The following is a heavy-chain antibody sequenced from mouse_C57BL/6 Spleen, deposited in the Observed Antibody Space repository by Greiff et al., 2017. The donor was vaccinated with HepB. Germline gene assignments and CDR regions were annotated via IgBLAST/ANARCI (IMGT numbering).Heavy chain of an antibody. Sequence: EVKLQESGPGLVKPSQSLSLTCSVTGYSITSGYYWNWIRQVPGNKLEWMGYISYDGSNNYNPSLKNRISITRDTSKNQLFLKLNSVTTEDTATYYCARGDGYYVSFAYWGQGTLVTVSA. CDR3: ARGDGYYVSFAY. V-gene: IGHV3-6*01. J-gene: IGHJ3*01. CDR2: ISYDGSN. CDR1: GYSITSGYY. D-gene: IGHD2-3*01.